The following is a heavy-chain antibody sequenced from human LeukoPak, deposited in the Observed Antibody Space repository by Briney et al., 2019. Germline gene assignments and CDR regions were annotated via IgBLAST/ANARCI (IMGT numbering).Heavy chain of an antibody. CDR3: AKDPLYYGSGSFPGD. J-gene: IGHJ4*02. CDR1: GFTFRNYA. Sequence: PGGSLRLSCVASGFTFRNYAMGWVRQAPGKGLAWVSAISGGVDKRYYADSVRGRFTISRDDSKNTLYLQMSGLRAEDTAIYYCAKDPLYYGSGSFPGDWGQGTLVTVSS. CDR2: ISGGVDKR. V-gene: IGHV3-23*01. D-gene: IGHD3-10*01.